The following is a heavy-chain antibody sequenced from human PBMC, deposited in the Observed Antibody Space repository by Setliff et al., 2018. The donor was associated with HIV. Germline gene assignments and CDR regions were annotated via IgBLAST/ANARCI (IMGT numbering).Heavy chain of an antibody. CDR3: ARKDWTVAALEY. D-gene: IGHD1-1*01. Sequence: SETLSLTCTVSGGSISSGEYYWNWIRQHPGKGLGWIGYISYSGSTDYSPSLKSRVTISADTSKNQVSLKLTSVTAADSAVYYCARKDWTVAALEYWGQGTLVTVSS. CDR1: GGSISSGEYY. V-gene: IGHV4-30-4*01. J-gene: IGHJ4*02. CDR2: ISYSGST.